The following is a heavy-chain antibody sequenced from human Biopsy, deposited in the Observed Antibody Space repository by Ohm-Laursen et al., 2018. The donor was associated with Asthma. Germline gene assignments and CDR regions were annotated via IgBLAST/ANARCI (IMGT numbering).Heavy chain of an antibody. CDR2: IDLGYDK. CDR1: GFSLSSTGMC. Sequence: TQTLTLTCTFSGFSLSSTGMCVSWIRQPPGKALEWLALIDLGYDKYYSTSLKTRITISRDASKNQVVLTMTNMDPVDTATYYCAHTVPLQTDYFPSYFDYWSLGTQVAVSS. D-gene: IGHD3-9*01. V-gene: IGHV2-70*01. J-gene: IGHJ4*01. CDR3: AHTVPLQTDYFPSYFDY.